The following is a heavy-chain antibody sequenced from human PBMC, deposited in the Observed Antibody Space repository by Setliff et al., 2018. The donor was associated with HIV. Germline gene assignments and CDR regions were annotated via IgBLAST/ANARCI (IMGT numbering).Heavy chain of an antibody. J-gene: IGHJ4*02. CDR2: ISSSGSTI. V-gene: IGHV3-11*04. Sequence: YWGWIRQAPGKGLEWVSYISSSGSTIYYVDSVKGRFTISRDNAKESVYLQMNSLRVEESAVYYCAKDYYDFVWGSSLAYWGQGTLVTVSS. D-gene: IGHD3-16*01. CDR3: AKDYYDFVWGSSLAY. CDR1: Y.